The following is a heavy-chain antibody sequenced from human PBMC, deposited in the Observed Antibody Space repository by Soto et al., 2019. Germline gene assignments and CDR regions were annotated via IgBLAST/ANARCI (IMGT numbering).Heavy chain of an antibody. CDR3: ARASQYYGSGPFDF. CDR2: VYYSGHT. J-gene: IGHJ4*02. D-gene: IGHD3-10*01. Sequence: QVQLQESGPGLVKPSETLSLSCSVSGGSLSSYFWTWIRQTPGRGLEWIGHVYYSGHTKYNPSLTSRVTFSVDTSNNQFFLTLTSVTAADTATYFCARASQYYGSGPFDFWGQGTLLTVSS. CDR1: GGSLSSYF. V-gene: IGHV4-59*01.